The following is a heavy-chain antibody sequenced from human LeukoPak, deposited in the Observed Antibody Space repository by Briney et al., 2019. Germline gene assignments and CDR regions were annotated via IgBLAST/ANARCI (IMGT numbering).Heavy chain of an antibody. V-gene: IGHV4-39*01. D-gene: IGHD3-9*01. Sequence: SETLSLTCSVSGDSINSSNFYWGWIRQPPGKGLEWIGSIYYTGSTYYNPSLKSRVTISVATSKNQFSLKLSSVTAADTAVYYCARGLKYYDILTGYYNRERQYGMDVWGQGTTVTVSS. J-gene: IGHJ6*02. CDR3: ARGLKYYDILTGYYNRERQYGMDV. CDR2: IYYTGST. CDR1: GDSINSSNFY.